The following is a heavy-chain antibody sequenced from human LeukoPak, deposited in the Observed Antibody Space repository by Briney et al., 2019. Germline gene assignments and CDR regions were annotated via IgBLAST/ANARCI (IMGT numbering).Heavy chain of an antibody. J-gene: IGHJ4*02. D-gene: IGHD3-10*01. Sequence: GGSLRLSCAASGFTLADYGMSWFRQVPRKGLEWVSGINWRGGSTDYADSVQGRFTISRDNAKNSLYLQMNSLRAEDTAFYYCARGGGNYPFDWWGQGILVTVSS. CDR3: ARGGGNYPFDW. CDR2: INWRGGST. CDR1: GFTLADYG. V-gene: IGHV3-20*04.